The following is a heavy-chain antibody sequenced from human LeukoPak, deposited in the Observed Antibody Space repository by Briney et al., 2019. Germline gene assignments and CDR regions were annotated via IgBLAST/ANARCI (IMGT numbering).Heavy chain of an antibody. CDR1: GFTFSSYW. CDR2: ISYDGSNK. D-gene: IGHD2-8*01. V-gene: IGHV3-30*03. Sequence: GGSLRLSCAASGFTFSSYWMSWVRQAPGKGLEWVAVISYDGSNKYYADSVKGRFTISRDNSKNMLYLQMNSLRAEDTAVYYCARDLPGCTNGVCYTGNWFDPWGQGTLVTVSS. J-gene: IGHJ5*02. CDR3: ARDLPGCTNGVCYTGNWFDP.